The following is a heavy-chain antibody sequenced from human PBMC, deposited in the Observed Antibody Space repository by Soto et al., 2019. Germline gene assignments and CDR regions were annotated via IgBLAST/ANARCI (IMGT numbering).Heavy chain of an antibody. Sequence: QVQLVQTGAEVRKPGASVRVSCKATGYSFTRHDINWLRQAAGQGLEWMGWMNPNSGTAVYAQKFQGRVTITRNTSITTAYIEVTSLKSEDTSVYFCARGAYNDYSHWFDPWGQGTLVTVSS. CDR3: ARGAYNDYSHWFDP. CDR2: MNPNSGTA. D-gene: IGHD4-4*01. J-gene: IGHJ5*02. CDR1: GYSFTRHD. V-gene: IGHV1-8*01.